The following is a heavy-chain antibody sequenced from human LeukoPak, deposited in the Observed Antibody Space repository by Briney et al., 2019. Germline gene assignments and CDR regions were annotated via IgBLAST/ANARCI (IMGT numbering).Heavy chain of an antibody. V-gene: IGHV4-39*01. CDR3: AGKGGLPVDV. CDR2: IYYSGST. Sequence: SETLSLTCIVSGGSISSSCYYWGWIRQPPGKGLEWIGSIYYSGSTYYNPSLKSRVTISVDTSKNQFSLKLSSVTAADTAVYYCAGKGGLPVDVWGKGTTVTVSS. J-gene: IGHJ6*04. D-gene: IGHD2-15*01. CDR1: GGSISSSCYY.